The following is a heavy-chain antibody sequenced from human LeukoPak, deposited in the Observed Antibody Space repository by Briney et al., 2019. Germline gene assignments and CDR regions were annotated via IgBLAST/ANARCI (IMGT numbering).Heavy chain of an antibody. CDR1: GFIFSDCA. D-gene: IGHD2-15*01. Sequence: GGSVTLSCAASGFIFSDCAMSRVRQAPGKGLEWVSGISDSGSSTYYADSVKGRFTISRDNSKNTLYLEMNSLRAEDTALYYCVKVATLDDWGQGTLVTVSS. J-gene: IGHJ4*02. CDR3: VKVATLDD. CDR2: ISDSGSST. V-gene: IGHV3-23*01.